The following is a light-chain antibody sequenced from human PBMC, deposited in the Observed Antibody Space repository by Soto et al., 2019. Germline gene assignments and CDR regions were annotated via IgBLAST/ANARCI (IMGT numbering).Light chain of an antibody. Sequence: EILMTQSPVTLSVSPGERATLSCRASQSVSSNLAWYQQKPGQAPSLLIYGAFTRATGIPARFSGTGSGTECTLTISSLQSEDFALYYCQQYNDWPLTFGQGTTVDIK. CDR3: QQYNDWPLT. V-gene: IGKV3-15*01. J-gene: IGKJ1*01. CDR1: QSVSSN. CDR2: GAF.